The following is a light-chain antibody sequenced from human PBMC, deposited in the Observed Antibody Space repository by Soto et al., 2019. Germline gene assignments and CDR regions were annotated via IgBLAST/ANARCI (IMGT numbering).Light chain of an antibody. Sequence: QSVLTQPPSASGSLGQSVTISCTGTSSDVGGYNYVSWHQQHPGKAPKVMIYEVTKRPPGVPDRFSGSKSGNTASLTVSGLQAEDEAEYDCSSFAGGGNPVLLGGGTKLTVL. CDR2: EVT. CDR3: SSFAGGGNPVL. CDR1: SSDVGGYNY. J-gene: IGLJ2*01. V-gene: IGLV2-8*01.